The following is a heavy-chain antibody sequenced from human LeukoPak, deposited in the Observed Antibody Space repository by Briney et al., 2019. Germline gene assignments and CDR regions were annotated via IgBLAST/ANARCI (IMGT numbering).Heavy chain of an antibody. D-gene: IGHD6-19*01. Sequence: AETLSPTCTVSGGSVSSGSYYWSWIRQPPGKGLEWIGYIYYSGSTKYNPPLKSRVTISADTSKNQFSLKLTSVTAADTAVYYCAREAGSSGSFDYWGQGTLVTVSS. CDR2: IYYSGST. J-gene: IGHJ4*02. V-gene: IGHV4-61*01. CDR1: GGSVSSGSYY. CDR3: AREAGSSGSFDY.